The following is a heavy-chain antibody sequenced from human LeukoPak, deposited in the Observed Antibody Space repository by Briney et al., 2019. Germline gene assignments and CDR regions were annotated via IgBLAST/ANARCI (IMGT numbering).Heavy chain of an antibody. J-gene: IGHJ4*02. Sequence: SETLSLTCTVSGYSISSGYYWGWIRQPPGKGLEWIGSIYHSGSTYYNPSLKSRVTISVDTSKNQFPLKLSSVTAADTAVYYCVGGSGSDSSDYWGQGTLVTVSS. CDR3: VGGSGSDSSDY. CDR1: GYSISSGYY. CDR2: IYHSGST. D-gene: IGHD3-10*01. V-gene: IGHV4-38-2*02.